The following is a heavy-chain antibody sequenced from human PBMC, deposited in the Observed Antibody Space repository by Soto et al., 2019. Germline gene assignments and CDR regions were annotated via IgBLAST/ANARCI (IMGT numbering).Heavy chain of an antibody. V-gene: IGHV3-30*09. CDR3: ADLRETDNYFDY. CDR1: GFTFNRYA. J-gene: IGHJ4*02. Sequence: GGSLRLSCAASGFTFNRYAMHWVRQAPGKGLEWVAFISFGGSDSYYADSVKGRFALSRDNSKNTMYLEMNSLRPEDTAVYYCADLRETDNYFDYWGQGTLVTVSS. D-gene: IGHD2-21*02. CDR2: ISFGGSDS.